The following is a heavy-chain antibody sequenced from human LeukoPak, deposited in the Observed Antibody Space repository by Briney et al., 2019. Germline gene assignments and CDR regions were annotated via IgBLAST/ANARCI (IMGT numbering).Heavy chain of an antibody. CDR3: AREKGPYGGNDY. CDR1: GGSISSTNYY. D-gene: IGHD4-23*01. Sequence: SETLSLTCAVSGGSISSTNYYWGWIRQPPGKGLEWIGSLFYSGSTYYNPSLKSRVSISLDTSNIQFSLKLSSVTAADTAVYYCAREKGPYGGNDYWGQGTLVTVSS. V-gene: IGHV4-39*07. CDR2: LFYSGST. J-gene: IGHJ4*02.